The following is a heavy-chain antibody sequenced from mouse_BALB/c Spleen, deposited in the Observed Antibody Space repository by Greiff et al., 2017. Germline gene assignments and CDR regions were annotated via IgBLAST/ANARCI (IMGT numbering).Heavy chain of an antibody. D-gene: IGHD2-14*01. V-gene: IGHV5-6*01. J-gene: IGHJ4*01. Sequence: EVQRVESGGDLVKPGGSLKLSCAASGFTFSSYGMSWVRQTPDKRLEWVATISSGGSYTYYPDSVKGRFTISRDNAKNTLYLQMSSLKSEDTAMYYCAREVRRAMDYWGQGTSVTVSS. CDR1: GFTFSSYG. CDR2: ISSGGSYT. CDR3: AREVRRAMDY.